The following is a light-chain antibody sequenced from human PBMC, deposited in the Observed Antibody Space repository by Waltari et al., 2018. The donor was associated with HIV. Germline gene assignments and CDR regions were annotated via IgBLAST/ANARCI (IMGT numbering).Light chain of an antibody. J-gene: IGKJ3*01. Sequence: DSVMTKSPDSLAVSLGERATINCKCSQNILYNSNNKNYLAWYQQKPGQPPKLLIYWASTRESGVPDRFSGSGSGTDFTLTISSLQAEDVAFYYCQQYYSTPFTFGPGTKAEIK. CDR2: WAS. CDR3: QQYYSTPFT. V-gene: IGKV4-1*01. CDR1: QNILYNSNNKNY.